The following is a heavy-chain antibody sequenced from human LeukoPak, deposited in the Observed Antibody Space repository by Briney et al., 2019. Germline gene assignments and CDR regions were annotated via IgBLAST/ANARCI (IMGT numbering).Heavy chain of an antibody. Sequence: GGSLRLSCEASGFAFSFYAMTWVRQAPGKGLEWVSTINANAINSYSASSVRGRFTISRDNYNSTLYLLNSSLRGEDTADYYCAKPISGGLAVTADWFDPWGQGTLVIVSS. D-gene: IGHD6-19*01. V-gene: IGHV3-23*01. CDR1: GFAFSFYA. J-gene: IGHJ5*02. CDR3: AKPISGGLAVTADWFDP. CDR2: INANAINS.